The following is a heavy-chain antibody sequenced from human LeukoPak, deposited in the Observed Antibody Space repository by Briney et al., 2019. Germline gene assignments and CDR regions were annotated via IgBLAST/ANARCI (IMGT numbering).Heavy chain of an antibody. Sequence: SQTLSLTCAISGDSVSINSAAWNWLRQSPSRGLEWLGRTYYRSQWYTDYAVSVKSRITINPDTSKNQFSLHLNSVTPEDTAVYYCAEYDRAYGWFDPWGQGALVTVSS. J-gene: IGHJ5*02. CDR3: AEYDRAYGWFDP. D-gene: IGHD5-12*01. V-gene: IGHV6-1*01. CDR1: GDSVSINSAA. CDR2: TYYRSQWYT.